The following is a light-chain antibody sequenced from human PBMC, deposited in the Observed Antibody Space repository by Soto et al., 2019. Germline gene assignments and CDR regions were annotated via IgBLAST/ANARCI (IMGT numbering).Light chain of an antibody. Sequence: EIVLTQSPGTLSLSPGERDTLSCRASQSVSSSYLAWYQQKPGQAPRLLIYGASSRDTGIPDRFSGSGSGTDFTLTISRLEAEDFAVYYCQQYGSSPLTFGGGTKVEIK. CDR2: GAS. CDR1: QSVSSSY. CDR3: QQYGSSPLT. V-gene: IGKV3-20*01. J-gene: IGKJ4*02.